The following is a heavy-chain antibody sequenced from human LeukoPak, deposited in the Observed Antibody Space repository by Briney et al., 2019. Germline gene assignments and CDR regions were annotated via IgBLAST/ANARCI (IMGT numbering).Heavy chain of an antibody. D-gene: IGHD2-2*01. Sequence: GGSLRLSCVASGFIFGDYSMNWVRQAPGKGLEWISYVGIDSGNTMYADSVKGRFTISGDRTKNSLYLQMNSLRVEDTAVYYCARDTKYAFDNWGQGTLVTVSS. V-gene: IGHV3-48*01. J-gene: IGHJ4*02. CDR3: ARDTKYAFDN. CDR1: GFIFGDYS. CDR2: VGIDSGNT.